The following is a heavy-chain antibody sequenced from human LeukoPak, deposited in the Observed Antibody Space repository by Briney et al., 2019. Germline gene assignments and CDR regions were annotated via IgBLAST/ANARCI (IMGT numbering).Heavy chain of an antibody. CDR1: SGSISTYY. D-gene: IGHD3-3*01. Sequence: PSETLSLTCTVFSGSISTYYWSWIRQPPGKGLECIGYIYYSGSTNFNPSLKSRVITSVDMSKNQFSLKLSSVTAADTAVYYCARGVGTIFGVLYYMDVWGKGTTVTVSS. J-gene: IGHJ6*03. CDR3: ARGVGTIFGVLYYMDV. V-gene: IGHV4-59*01. CDR2: IYYSGST.